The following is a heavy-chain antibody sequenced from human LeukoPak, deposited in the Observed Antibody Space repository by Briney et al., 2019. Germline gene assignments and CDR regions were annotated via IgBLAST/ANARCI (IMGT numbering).Heavy chain of an antibody. V-gene: IGHV4-34*01. D-gene: IGHD5-18*01. CDR1: AGSFSDYY. CDR3: ARKRIQLWLMRSADAFDI. J-gene: IGHJ3*02. Sequence: SETLSLTCAVYAGSFSDYYWSWIRQPPGKGLEWIGEINHSGSTNYNPSLKSRVTISVDTSKNQFSLKLSSVTAADTAVYYCARKRIQLWLMRSADAFDIWGQGTMATVSS. CDR2: INHSGST.